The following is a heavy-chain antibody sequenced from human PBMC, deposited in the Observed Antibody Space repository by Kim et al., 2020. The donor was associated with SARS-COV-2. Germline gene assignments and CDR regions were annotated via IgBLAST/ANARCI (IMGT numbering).Heavy chain of an antibody. CDR3: ARGGGSYGGS. V-gene: IGHV3-74*01. CDR2: INSDGSST. J-gene: IGHJ5*02. D-gene: IGHD1-26*01. Sequence: GGSLRLSCVASGFSFSSNWMHWVRQAPGKGLLWVSRINSDGSSTSYADSVKGRFTISRDNAKNTLFLQMNSLRAEDTAVYYCARGGGSYGGSWGQGTLVTVSS. CDR1: GFSFSSNW.